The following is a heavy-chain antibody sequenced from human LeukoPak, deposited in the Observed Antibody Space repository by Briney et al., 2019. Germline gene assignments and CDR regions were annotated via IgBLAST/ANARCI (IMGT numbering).Heavy chain of an antibody. D-gene: IGHD1-26*01. Sequence: GGSLRLSCAASGFTFRSYAMSWVRQAPGKGLEWVSAISGSGGLTYYADSVKGRFTVSRDNSKNTLYLQMNSLRAEDTAVYYCARQEEWEQAIDFWGQGTLVTVSS. V-gene: IGHV3-23*01. J-gene: IGHJ4*02. CDR2: ISGSGGLT. CDR1: GFTFRSYA. CDR3: ARQEEWEQAIDF.